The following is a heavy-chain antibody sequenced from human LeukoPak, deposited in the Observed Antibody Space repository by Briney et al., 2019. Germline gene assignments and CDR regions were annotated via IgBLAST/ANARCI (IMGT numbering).Heavy chain of an antibody. J-gene: IGHJ4*02. D-gene: IGHD3-22*01. V-gene: IGHV4-61*02. CDR2: IYGASGNT. Sequence: SETLSLTCTVSGASISSGPSFWSWIRQPAGKGLEWIGRIYGASGNTNYNPSLKSRVTISVDASKNQFSLKLTSVTAADTAVYYCAEHSNDNTVWGQGTLVTVSS. CDR1: GASISSGPSF. CDR3: AEHSNDNTV.